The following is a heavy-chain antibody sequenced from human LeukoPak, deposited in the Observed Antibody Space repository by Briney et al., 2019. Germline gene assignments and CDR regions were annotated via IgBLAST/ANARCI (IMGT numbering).Heavy chain of an antibody. J-gene: IGHJ6*03. Sequence: GASVKVSCKASGYTFTSYGISWVRQVPGQGLEWMGWINTNTGNSTFAQGFTGRFVFSLDTSVSTAYLQINSLTTDDTAVYFCATRYSTSHYYYLDVWGKGTTVTVSS. D-gene: IGHD6-13*01. CDR2: INTNTGNS. V-gene: IGHV7-4-1*02. CDR1: GYTFTSYG. CDR3: ATRYSTSHYYYLDV.